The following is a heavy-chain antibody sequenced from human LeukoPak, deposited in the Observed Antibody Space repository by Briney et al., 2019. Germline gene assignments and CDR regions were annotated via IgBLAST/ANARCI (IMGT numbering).Heavy chain of an antibody. J-gene: IGHJ4*02. CDR2: INPNSGGT. Sequence: ASVKVSCKASVYTFTGYYTHWVRQAPGQGLEWMGWINPNSGGTHYAQKFQGRVTMTRDTSISTAYMELSRLRSDDTAVYYCARRKPATYYYDSSGYDYWGQGTLVTVSS. CDR1: VYTFTGYY. CDR3: ARRKPATYYYDSSGYDY. D-gene: IGHD3-22*01. V-gene: IGHV1-2*02.